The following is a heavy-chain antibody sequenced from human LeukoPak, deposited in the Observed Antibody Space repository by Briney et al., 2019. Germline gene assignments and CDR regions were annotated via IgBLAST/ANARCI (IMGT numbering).Heavy chain of an antibody. CDR1: GFPFRDYS. V-gene: IGHV3-48*04. CDR3: ARDHNYAFDN. J-gene: IGHJ4*02. Sequence: QPGGSLRLSCTASGFPFRDYSMNWVRQAPGKGLEWISYIGISSGNTKYADSVKGRFTISADNARNSLYLQMNSLRVEDTAVYYCARDHNYAFDNWGQGTLVSVSS. D-gene: IGHD1-1*01. CDR2: IGISSGNT.